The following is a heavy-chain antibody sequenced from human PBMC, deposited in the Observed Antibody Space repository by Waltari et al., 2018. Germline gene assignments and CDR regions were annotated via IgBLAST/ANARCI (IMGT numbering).Heavy chain of an antibody. J-gene: IGHJ3*02. D-gene: IGHD3-3*01. CDR3: ARRRVLRMAPSAFDI. V-gene: IGHV1-8*03. Sequence: QVQLVQSGAEVKKPGASVKVSCKASGYTFTSYDINWVRQANGQGLEWMGRMNPNSGNPGHAQKFQGRVTITRNTSISTAYMERGSLRSGDTAVYYCARRRVLRMAPSAFDIWGQGTMVTVSS. CDR1: GYTFTSYD. CDR2: MNPNSGNP.